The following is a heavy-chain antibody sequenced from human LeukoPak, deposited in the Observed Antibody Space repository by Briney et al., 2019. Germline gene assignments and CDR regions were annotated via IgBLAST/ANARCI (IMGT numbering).Heavy chain of an antibody. V-gene: IGHV1-8*01. CDR3: VRGGYSYGYKEAFDI. CDR1: GYTFTSYD. CDR2: MNPNSGNT. J-gene: IGHJ3*02. Sequence: ASVKVSCKASGYTFTSYDINWVRQATGQGLEWMGWMNPNSGNTGYAQKFQGRVTMTRNTSISTAYMELSSLRSEDTAVYYCVRGGYSYGYKEAFDIWGQGTMVTVSS. D-gene: IGHD5-18*01.